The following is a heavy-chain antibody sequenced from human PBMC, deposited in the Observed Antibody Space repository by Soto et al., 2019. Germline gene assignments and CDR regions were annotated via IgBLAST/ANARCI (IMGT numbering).Heavy chain of an antibody. CDR3: ARLGAYYQSLDP. CDR1: GDSISSYY. V-gene: IGHV4-59*08. CDR2: IYYGGTT. J-gene: IGHJ5*02. D-gene: IGHD3-22*01. Sequence: SETLSLTCTVSGDSISSYYWSWIRQPPGKGLEWIGYIYYGGTTTNNPSLNSRVAISIDTSKNQFSLTLRSVTAADTAVYYCARLGAYYQSLDPWGQGILVTVSS.